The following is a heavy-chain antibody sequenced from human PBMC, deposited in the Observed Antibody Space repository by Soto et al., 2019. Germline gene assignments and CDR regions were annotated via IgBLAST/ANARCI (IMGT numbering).Heavy chain of an antibody. Sequence: PGGSLRLSCAASGFTLSDYYMTWIRQAPGKGLEWVSYISSSGTGIYYADSVKGRFTISRENAKNSLYLQMSSLRAEDTAVYYGARAYSDAFDIWGQGTMVTVSS. D-gene: IGHD2-15*01. J-gene: IGHJ3*02. CDR1: GFTLSDYY. CDR2: ISSSGTGI. V-gene: IGHV3-11*01. CDR3: ARAYSDAFDI.